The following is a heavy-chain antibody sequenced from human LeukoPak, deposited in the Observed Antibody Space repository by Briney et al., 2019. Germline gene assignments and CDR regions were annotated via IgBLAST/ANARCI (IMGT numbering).Heavy chain of an antibody. CDR1: GYTLTELS. Sequence: GASVKVSCKVSGYTLTELSMHWVRQAPGKGLEWMGGFDPEDGETIYAQKFQGRVTMTKDTSTDTAYMELSSLRSEDTAVYYCARGITFGGVIVNVFDIWGQGTMVTVSS. D-gene: IGHD3-16*02. V-gene: IGHV1-24*01. CDR2: FDPEDGET. J-gene: IGHJ3*02. CDR3: ARGITFGGVIVNVFDI.